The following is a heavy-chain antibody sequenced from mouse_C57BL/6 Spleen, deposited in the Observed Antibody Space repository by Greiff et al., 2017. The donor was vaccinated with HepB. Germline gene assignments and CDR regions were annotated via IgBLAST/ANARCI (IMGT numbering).Heavy chain of an antibody. CDR3: ARGVVTTVGYYFDY. CDR1: GYSFTGYF. Sequence: VQLKQSGPELVKPGDSVKISCKASGYSFTGYFMNWVMQSHGKSLEWIGRINPYNGDTFYNQKFKGKATLTVDKSSSTAHMELRSLTSEDSAVYYCARGVVTTVGYYFDYWGQGTTLTVSS. D-gene: IGHD1-1*01. CDR2: INPYNGDT. V-gene: IGHV1-20*01. J-gene: IGHJ2*01.